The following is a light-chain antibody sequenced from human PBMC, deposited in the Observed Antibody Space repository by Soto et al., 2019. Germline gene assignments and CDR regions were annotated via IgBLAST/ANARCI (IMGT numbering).Light chain of an antibody. V-gene: IGKV3-20*01. J-gene: IGKJ4*01. Sequence: EIVLTQSPGTLSLSPGERATLSCRASQSVSSSYLAWYQQKPGQAPRLLIYGASSRATGIPDRFSGSGSGPDFTLTISRLEPEDFAVYSCQQYGSSRLTFGGGTKVEIK. CDR2: GAS. CDR3: QQYGSSRLT. CDR1: QSVSSSY.